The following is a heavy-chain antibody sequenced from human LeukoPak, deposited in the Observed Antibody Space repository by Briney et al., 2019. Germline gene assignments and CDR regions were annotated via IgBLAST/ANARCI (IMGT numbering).Heavy chain of an antibody. CDR1: GFTFSSYA. CDR3: AKLVVVRGYFDY. CDR2: ISGSGGST. J-gene: IGHJ4*02. Sequence: PGGSLRLSCAASGFTFSSYAMSWVRHAPGKGLEWVSAISGSGGSTYYADSVKGRFTISRDNSKNTLYLQMNSLRAEDTAVYYCAKLVVVRGYFDYWGQGTLVTVSS. D-gene: IGHD3-22*01. V-gene: IGHV3-23*01.